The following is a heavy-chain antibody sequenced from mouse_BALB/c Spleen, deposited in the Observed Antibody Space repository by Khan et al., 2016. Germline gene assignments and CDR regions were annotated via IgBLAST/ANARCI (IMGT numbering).Heavy chain of an antibody. CDR1: GYTFTNYG. Sequence: QIQLVQSGPELKKPGETVKISCKASGYTFTNYGMNWVKQAPGKGLKWMGWINTNTGESTYAEEFKGRFAFSLETSASTAYLQINNLKNEDTATYFCARWVITTNVDYWGQGTTLTVSS. D-gene: IGHD2-4*01. J-gene: IGHJ2*01. CDR2: INTNTGES. CDR3: ARWVITTNVDY. V-gene: IGHV9-3*02.